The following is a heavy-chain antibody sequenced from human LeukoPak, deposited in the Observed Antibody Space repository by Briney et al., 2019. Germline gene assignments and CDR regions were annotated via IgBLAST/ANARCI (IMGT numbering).Heavy chain of an antibody. Sequence: SETLSLTCTVSGGSISSSSYYWGWIRQPPGKGLEWIGSIYYSGSTYYNPSLKSRVTISVDTSKDQFSLKLSSVNAADTAVNYCASWGWGDIVVVPAATDAFDIWGQGTMVTVSS. V-gene: IGHV4-39*01. D-gene: IGHD2-2*01. CDR1: GGSISSSSYY. CDR3: ASWGWGDIVVVPAATDAFDI. J-gene: IGHJ3*02. CDR2: IYYSGST.